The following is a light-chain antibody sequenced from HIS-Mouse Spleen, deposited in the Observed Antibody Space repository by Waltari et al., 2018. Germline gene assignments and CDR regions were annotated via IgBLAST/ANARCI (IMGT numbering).Light chain of an antibody. J-gene: IGLJ3*02. Sequence: QSALTQPASVSGSPGQSITISCTGTSSDVGSYNLVSWYQQHPGKAPKLMVYEGSKRPCGFSNRFSGSKSGNTASLTISGLQAEDEADYYCCSYAGSSTWVFGGGTKLTVL. V-gene: IGLV2-23*01. CDR1: SSDVGSYNL. CDR3: CSYAGSSTWV. CDR2: EGS.